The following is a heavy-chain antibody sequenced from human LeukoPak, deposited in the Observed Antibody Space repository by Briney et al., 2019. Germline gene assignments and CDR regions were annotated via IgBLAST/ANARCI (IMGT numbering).Heavy chain of an antibody. J-gene: IGHJ4*02. D-gene: IGHD2-2*01. Sequence: GASEKVSRKASVGTFSSYAICWVRQAPAQGLEWMGGVIPIFGTAHYAQKFQGRVTITADKSTSTAYMELSSLRSEDTAVYYCASGQGDVVVPAASWGQGPLVTVSS. CDR3: ASGQGDVVVPAAS. V-gene: IGHV1-69*06. CDR2: VIPIFGTA. CDR1: VGTFSSYA.